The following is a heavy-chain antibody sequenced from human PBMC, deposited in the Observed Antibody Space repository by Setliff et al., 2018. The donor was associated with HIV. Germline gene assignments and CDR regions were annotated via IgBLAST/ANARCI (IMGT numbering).Heavy chain of an antibody. Sequence: GESLKISCQGSANSFATYWIGWVRQMPGKGLEWMGIIYPDDSYTRYSPSFQGQVTISADKSINTAYLQWSSLKASDTAMYYCARPLWRRSSDAFNIWGQGTMVTVSS. V-gene: IGHV5-51*01. CDR2: IYPDDSYT. CDR1: ANSFATYW. J-gene: IGHJ3*02. CDR3: ARPLWRRSSDAFNI. D-gene: IGHD2-21*01.